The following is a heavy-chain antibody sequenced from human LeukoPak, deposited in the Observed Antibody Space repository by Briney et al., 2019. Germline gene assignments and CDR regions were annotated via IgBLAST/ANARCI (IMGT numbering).Heavy chain of an antibody. CDR3: ATDYCSSTSCYMPYSGYYMDV. CDR2: MNPNSGNT. V-gene: IGHV1-8*01. J-gene: IGHJ6*03. CDR1: GYTFTSYD. Sequence: ASVKVSCKASGYTFTSYDINWVRQATGQGLEWMGWMNPNSGNTGYAQKFQGRVTMTRNTSISTAYMELSSLRSEDTAVYYCATDYCSSTSCYMPYSGYYMDVWGKGTTVTVSS. D-gene: IGHD2-2*02.